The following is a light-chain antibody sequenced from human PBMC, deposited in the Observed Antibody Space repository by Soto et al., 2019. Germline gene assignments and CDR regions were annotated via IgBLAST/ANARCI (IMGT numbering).Light chain of an antibody. J-gene: IGLJ1*01. CDR2: EVS. V-gene: IGLV2-18*02. CDR1: SSDVGSYNR. Sequence: QSALTQPPSVSGSPGQSVTISCTGTSSDVGSYNRVSWYQQPPGTAPKLMIYEVSNRPSGVPDRFSGSKSDNTASLTISGLQAEDEADYYCSSYTSSSIYVFGTGTKLTVL. CDR3: SSYTSSSIYV.